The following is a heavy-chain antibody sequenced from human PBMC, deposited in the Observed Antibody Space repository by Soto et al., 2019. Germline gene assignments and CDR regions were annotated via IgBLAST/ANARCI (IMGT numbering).Heavy chain of an antibody. CDR2: IYYSGST. CDR1: GGSISSSSYY. J-gene: IGHJ5*02. V-gene: IGHV4-39*01. CDR3: ARARFGDYGDSNWFDP. Sequence: SETLSLTCTVSGGSISSSSYYWGWIRQPPGKGLEWIGSIYYSGSTYYNPSLKSRVTISVDTSKNQFSLKLSSVTAADTAVYYCARARFGDYGDSNWFDPWGQGTLVTVSS. D-gene: IGHD4-17*01.